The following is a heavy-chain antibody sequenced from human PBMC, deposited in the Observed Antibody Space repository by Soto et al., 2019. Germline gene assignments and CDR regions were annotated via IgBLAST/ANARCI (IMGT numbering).Heavy chain of an antibody. D-gene: IGHD2-2*01. CDR2: IYSSGST. V-gene: IGHV4-30-4*01. CDR3: PRMPYGAFDI. J-gene: IGHJ3*02. Sequence: PSETLSLTCTVSGGSTSSGDYYWSWVRQPPGKGLEWIGYIYSSGSTYYNPSLKSRVTISVDTSKNQFSLKLSSVTAADTAVYYCPRMPYGAFDIWGQGTMVTVSS. CDR1: GGSTSSGDYY.